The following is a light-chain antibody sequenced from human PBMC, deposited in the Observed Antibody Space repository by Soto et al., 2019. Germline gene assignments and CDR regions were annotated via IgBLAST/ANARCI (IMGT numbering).Light chain of an antibody. CDR2: VXX. Sequence: QSVLTQPPSVSGAPGQRVTISCTGSSSNIGAGYDVHLYQQLPGTAPKLLIYVXXIRPSGVPDRFSGSKSGTSASLAITGLQSEDEADYYCAAWDDSLNGPRYVFGTGTKVTVL. V-gene: IGLV1-40*01. CDR3: AAWDDSLNGPRYV. CDR1: SSNIGAGYD. J-gene: IGLJ1*01.